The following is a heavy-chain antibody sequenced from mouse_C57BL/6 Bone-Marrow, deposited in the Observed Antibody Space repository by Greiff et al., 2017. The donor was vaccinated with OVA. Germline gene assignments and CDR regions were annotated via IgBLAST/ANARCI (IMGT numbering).Heavy chain of an antibody. CDR2: INSDGGSP. CDR3: ARGSSYYWYFDG. D-gene: IGHD1-1*01. V-gene: IGHV5-2*01. Sequence: EVMLVESGGGLVQPGESLKLSCESNEYEFPSHDMSWVRKTPEKRLELVAAINSDGGSPSYPDTMERRFIISRDNTKKTLYLQMSSLRSEDTALYYCARGSSYYWYFDGWGTGTTVTVSS. J-gene: IGHJ1*03. CDR1: EYEFPSHD.